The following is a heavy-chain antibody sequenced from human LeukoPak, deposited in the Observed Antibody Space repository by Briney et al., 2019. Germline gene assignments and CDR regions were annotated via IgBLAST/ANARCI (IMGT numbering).Heavy chain of an antibody. CDR2: IYYSGST. CDR1: GGSISSYY. CDR3: ARGTTVTTPDY. J-gene: IGHJ4*02. V-gene: IGHV4-59*08. D-gene: IGHD4-17*01. Sequence: PSETLSLTCTVSGGSISSYYWSWIRQPPGKGLEWIGYIYYSGSTNYNPSLKSGVTISIDTSKNQFSLKLSSVTAADTAVYYCARGTTVTTPDYWGQGTLVTVSS.